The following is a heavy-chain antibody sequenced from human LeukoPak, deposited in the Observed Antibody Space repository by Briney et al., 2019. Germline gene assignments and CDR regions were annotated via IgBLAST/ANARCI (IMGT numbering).Heavy chain of an antibody. CDR3: ARDVIKSYSSGWKNFDY. CDR1: GFTFSSYA. D-gene: IGHD6-19*01. CDR2: ISGSGGNT. Sequence: GSLRLSCAASGFTFSSYAMSWVRQAPGKGLEWVSVISGSGGNTYYADSVKGRFTISRDNSKNTLYLQMNSLRAEDTAVYYCARDVIKSYSSGWKNFDYWGQGTLVTVSS. V-gene: IGHV3-23*01. J-gene: IGHJ4*02.